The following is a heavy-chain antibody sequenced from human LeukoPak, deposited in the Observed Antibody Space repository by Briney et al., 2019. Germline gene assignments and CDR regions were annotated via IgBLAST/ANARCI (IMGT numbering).Heavy chain of an antibody. J-gene: IGHJ3*02. V-gene: IGHV3-48*04. CDR1: GFTFSSHA. CDR3: ARDNLAAAGDDNFDI. CDR2: ISISSSAV. Sequence: GGSLRLSCAASGFTFSSHAMNWVRQAPGKGLEWVSYISISSSAVYYADSVKGRFTISRDNAKNSLYLQMNSLRAEDTAIYYCARDNLAAAGDDNFDIWGQGTMVTVSS. D-gene: IGHD6-13*01.